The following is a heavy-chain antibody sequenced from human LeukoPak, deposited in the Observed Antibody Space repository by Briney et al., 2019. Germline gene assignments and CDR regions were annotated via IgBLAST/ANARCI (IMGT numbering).Heavy chain of an antibody. CDR3: AKDGSNYYGSGSYFDY. V-gene: IGHV3-30*02. J-gene: IGHJ4*02. CDR2: IRYDGSNK. Sequence: PGGSLRLSCAASGFTFSSYGMHRVRHAPGKGLEWVAFIRYDGSNKYYADSVKGRFTISRYNSKNTLYLQMNSLRAEDTAVYYCAKDGSNYYGSGSYFDYWGQGTLVTVSS. D-gene: IGHD3-10*01. CDR1: GFTFSSYG.